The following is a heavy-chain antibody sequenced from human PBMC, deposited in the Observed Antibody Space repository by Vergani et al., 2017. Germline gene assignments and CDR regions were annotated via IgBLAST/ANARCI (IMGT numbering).Heavy chain of an antibody. CDR1: GGSFTSYH. CDR3: ARVNTETNGHLYYYYYMDV. CDR2: IDHTGRP. J-gene: IGHJ6*03. V-gene: IGHV4-34*01. D-gene: IGHD4-11*01. Sequence: QVQLQQWGGGLLKPSETLSLTCVVNGGSFTSYHWTWIRQSPGEGLVWVGDIDHTGRPDYNPSLKSRLTMSVGKSRNQFSLTLNSVTATDTAIYFCARVNTETNGHLYYYYYMDVWGQGTAVTVS.